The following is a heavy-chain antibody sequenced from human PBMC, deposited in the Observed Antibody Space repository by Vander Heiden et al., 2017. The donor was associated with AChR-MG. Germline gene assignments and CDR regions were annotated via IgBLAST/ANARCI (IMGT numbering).Heavy chain of an antibody. Sequence: EVQMLNSGGGWVQPGGSLRLSCPASGLTFSTYAMSWVPQAPGKGLECVSGISATGSSTYYRDSVKGRFTISRDNSKNTLYLQMNSLTADETAVYYCAKSMVRGVMGFGKLDYWGQGTLVTVSS. J-gene: IGHJ4*02. CDR2: ISATGSST. CDR1: GLTFSTYA. CDR3: AKSMVRGVMGFGKLDY. D-gene: IGHD3-10*01. V-gene: IGHV3-23*01.